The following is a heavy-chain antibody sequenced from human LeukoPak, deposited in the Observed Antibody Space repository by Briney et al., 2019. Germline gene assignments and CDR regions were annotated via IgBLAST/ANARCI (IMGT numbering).Heavy chain of an antibody. CDR1: GGSISSGSYY. CDR2: IYTSGST. CDR3: ARGSSYDSSGYQY. Sequence: PSETLSLTCTHSGGSISSGSYYWRWLRQPAGTGLQSLGRIYTSGSTNYNPSLNSPVTISVDTSKNQFSLKLSSVTAADTAVYYCARGSSYDSSGYQYWGQGPLVTVSS. D-gene: IGHD3-22*01. J-gene: IGHJ4*02. V-gene: IGHV4-61*02.